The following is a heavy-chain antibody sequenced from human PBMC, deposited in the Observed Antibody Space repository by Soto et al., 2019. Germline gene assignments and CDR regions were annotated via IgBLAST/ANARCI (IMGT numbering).Heavy chain of an antibody. J-gene: IGHJ5*02. D-gene: IGHD6-19*01. Sequence: QVQLVQSGAEVKKPGSSVKVSCTSSGGTFRTYSINWVRQAPGQGLEWMGRIIPILDMTNYAQKFQGRVTITADKSTSTAYMELNTLRSEDTAMYYCASGGPVIAVTDTRDSWFDPWGQGTLVTVSS. CDR2: IIPILDMT. V-gene: IGHV1-69*02. CDR3: ASGGPVIAVTDTRDSWFDP. CDR1: GGTFRTYS.